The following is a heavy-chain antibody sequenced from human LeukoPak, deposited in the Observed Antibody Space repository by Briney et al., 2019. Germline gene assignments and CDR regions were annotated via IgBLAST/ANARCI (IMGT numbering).Heavy chain of an antibody. D-gene: IGHD6-13*01. CDR1: GFTFSSYA. Sequence: PGRSLRLSCAVSGFTFSSYAMRWVRQAPGEGLEWVAVISYDGSNKYYADSVKGRFTISRDNSKNTLYLQMNSLRAEDTAVYYCARGGRSSPPVDYGMDVWGQGTTVTVSS. CDR2: ISYDGSNK. CDR3: ARGGRSSPPVDYGMDV. J-gene: IGHJ6*02. V-gene: IGHV3-30-3*01.